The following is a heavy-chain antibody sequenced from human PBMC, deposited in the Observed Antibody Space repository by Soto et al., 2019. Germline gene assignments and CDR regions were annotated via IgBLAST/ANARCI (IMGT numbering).Heavy chain of an antibody. Sequence: SVKVSCKASGGTFSSYAISWVRQAPGQGLEWMGGIIPIFGTANYAQKFQGRVTITADESTSTAYMELSSLRSEDTAVYYCARGLIAAAGSYYYYYGMDVWGQGTTVTVSS. J-gene: IGHJ6*02. CDR3: ARGLIAAAGSYYYYYGMDV. CDR2: IIPIFGTA. D-gene: IGHD6-13*01. CDR1: GGTFSSYA. V-gene: IGHV1-69*13.